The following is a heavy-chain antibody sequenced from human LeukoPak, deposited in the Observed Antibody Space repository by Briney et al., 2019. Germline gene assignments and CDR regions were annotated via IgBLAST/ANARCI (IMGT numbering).Heavy chain of an antibody. CDR3: VRRQQTSGWGPLNWFDP. J-gene: IGHJ5*02. CDR2: ISGSGDDT. V-gene: IGHV3-23*01. D-gene: IGHD6-19*01. CDR1: GFTFSTSA. Sequence: PGVSLRLSCAASGFTFSTSAMNWVRQAPGKGLEWVSHISGSGDDTQYADSVKGRFTISRDNSKDTLYLQMNILRGDDTAVYYCVRRQQTSGWGPLNWFDPWGQGTLVAVSS.